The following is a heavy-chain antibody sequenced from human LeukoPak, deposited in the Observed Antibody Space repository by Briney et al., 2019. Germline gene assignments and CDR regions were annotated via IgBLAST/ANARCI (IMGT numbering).Heavy chain of an antibody. Sequence: GGSLTLSCAASGFTVSSNYMRWVRQAPGKGLEWVAVIYSGGSKYYAESVKGRCTIFSDNAENPQYLLINSMSAEDAGVYYCARDRGGRKRYSSGWY. CDR2: IYSGGSK. CDR1: GFTVSSNY. J-gene: IGHJ2*01. D-gene: IGHD6-25*01. V-gene: IGHV3-66*02. CDR3: ARDRGGRKRYSSGWY.